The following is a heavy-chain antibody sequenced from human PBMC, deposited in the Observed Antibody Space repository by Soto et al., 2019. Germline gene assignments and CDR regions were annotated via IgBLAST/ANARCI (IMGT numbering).Heavy chain of an antibody. CDR3: TRHNPPHEAAAGTKVPYYYYYGMDV. J-gene: IGHJ6*02. D-gene: IGHD6-13*01. CDR1: GFTFSGSA. CDR2: IRSKATSYAT. Sequence: PGGSLRLSCAASGFTFSGSAMHWVRQASGKGLEWVGRIRSKATSYATAYAASVKGRFTISRDDSRNTAYLQMNSLKTEDTAVYYCTRHNPPHEAAAGTKVPYYYYYGMDVWGQGTTVTV. V-gene: IGHV3-73*01.